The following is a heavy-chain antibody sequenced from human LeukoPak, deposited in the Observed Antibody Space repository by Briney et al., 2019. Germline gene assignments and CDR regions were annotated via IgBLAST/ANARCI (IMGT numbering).Heavy chain of an antibody. CDR1: GFTFSDYY. Sequence: GGSLRLSCAASGFTFSDYYRSWIRQAPGKGLEWVSYISSSGSTIYYADSVKGRFTISRDNAKSSLYLQMNSLRAEDTTVYYFARTLWFGELPHYWGQGTLVTVSS. D-gene: IGHD3-10*01. J-gene: IGHJ4*02. V-gene: IGHV3-11*01. CDR2: ISSSGSTI. CDR3: ARTLWFGELPHY.